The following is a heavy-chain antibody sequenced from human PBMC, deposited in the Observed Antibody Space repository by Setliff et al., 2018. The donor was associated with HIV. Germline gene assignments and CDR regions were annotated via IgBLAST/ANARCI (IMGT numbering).Heavy chain of an antibody. V-gene: IGHV1-46*01. CDR3: ARAGGGATDQAFDI. Sequence: ASVXVSXXXFGYTFTSYFLHWVRQAPGQGLEWLGIIDPNGGATNNAQKLQGRLXXXXXPSTGTLYMELSNLRPDDSAVYYCARAGGGATDQAFDIWGQGTMVTVSS. CDR1: GYTFTSYF. J-gene: IGHJ3*02. D-gene: IGHD2-2*01. CDR2: IDPNGGAT.